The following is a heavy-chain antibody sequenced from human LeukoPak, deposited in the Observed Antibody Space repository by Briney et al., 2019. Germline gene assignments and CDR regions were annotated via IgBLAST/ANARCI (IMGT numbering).Heavy chain of an antibody. CDR2: INPSGGST. Sequence: ASVKVSCKASGYTFTSYHMHWVRQAPGQGLEWMGIINPSGGSTSYAQKFQGRVTMTGDTSTSTVYMELSSLRSEDTAVYYCASGNYGDYLIDYWGQGTLVTVSS. CDR1: GYTFTSYH. D-gene: IGHD4-17*01. CDR3: ASGNYGDYLIDY. J-gene: IGHJ4*02. V-gene: IGHV1-46*01.